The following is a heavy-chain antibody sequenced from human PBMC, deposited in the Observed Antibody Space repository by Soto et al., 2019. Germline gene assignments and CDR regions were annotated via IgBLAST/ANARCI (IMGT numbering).Heavy chain of an antibody. CDR1: GGSISSYY. Sequence: PSETLSLTCTVSGGSISSYYWTWIRQSAGKVLEWIGRIYAGATTQYNPPLRRRVTLSADTPKNQYSLRLNSVTAADTAVYYRARDGRDSYGLDVWGQGTTVTVSS. D-gene: IGHD3-10*01. V-gene: IGHV4-4*07. CDR2: IYAGATT. J-gene: IGHJ6*02. CDR3: ARDGRDSYGLDV.